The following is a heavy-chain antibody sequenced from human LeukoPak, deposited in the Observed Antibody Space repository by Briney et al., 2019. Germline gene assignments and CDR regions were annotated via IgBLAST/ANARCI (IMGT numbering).Heavy chain of an antibody. V-gene: IGHV4-38-2*02. D-gene: IGHD3-22*01. CDR2: IYHSGST. Sequence: SETLSLTCSVSGYSISSGYYWGWVRQPPGKGPEWIGSIYHSGSTYYNPSLKSRVTISVDTSNNQFSLKLNSVTAADTAVYYCAGKYYYDSSGYFYVDYWGQGTLVTVSS. CDR3: AGKYYYDSSGYFYVDY. J-gene: IGHJ4*02. CDR1: GYSISSGYY.